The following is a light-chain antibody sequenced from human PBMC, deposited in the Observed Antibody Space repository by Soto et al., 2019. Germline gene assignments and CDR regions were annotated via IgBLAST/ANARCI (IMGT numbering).Light chain of an antibody. CDR1: SSYVGSYNS. J-gene: IGLJ1*01. CDR3: SSFTSSSSYV. CDR2: DVG. Sequence: QSVLTQPASVSGSPGQSITISCTGTSSYVGSYNSVSWYQQHPGKAPKLMIHDVGNRPSGVSSRFSGSRSGNTASLTISGLQAEDEADYYCSSFTSSSSYVFGPGTKVTVL. V-gene: IGLV2-14*01.